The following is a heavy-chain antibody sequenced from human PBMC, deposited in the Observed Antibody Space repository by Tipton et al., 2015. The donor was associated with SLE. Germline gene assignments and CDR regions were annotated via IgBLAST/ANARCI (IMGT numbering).Heavy chain of an antibody. D-gene: IGHD6-6*01. J-gene: IGHJ6*02. Sequence: LRLSCTVSGGLTRDYFWTWIRQPPGRGLEYIGYVHDSVMVNYNPSLKSRVTISADTSRNQISLTLTSVTAADTAVYYCASTTIAARPGYNGMDVWGQGTTVTVSS. CDR2: VHDSVMV. CDR3: ASTTIAARPGYNGMDV. V-gene: IGHV4-59*01. CDR1: GGLTRDYF.